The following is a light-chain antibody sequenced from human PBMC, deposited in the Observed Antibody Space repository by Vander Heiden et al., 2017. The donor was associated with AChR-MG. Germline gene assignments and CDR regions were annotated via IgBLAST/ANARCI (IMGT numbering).Light chain of an antibody. CDR3: AAWDDSLNDVV. V-gene: IGLV1-44*01. Sequence: QSVLTQPPSASGTPGQSVTIACSGSSSNIGSNTVNWYQQLPGTAPKLLIYRNNQRPSGVPDRFSGSKSGTSASLAISGLQSEDEADYYCAAWDDSLNDVVFGGGTKLTVL. J-gene: IGLJ2*01. CDR1: SSNIGSNT. CDR2: RNN.